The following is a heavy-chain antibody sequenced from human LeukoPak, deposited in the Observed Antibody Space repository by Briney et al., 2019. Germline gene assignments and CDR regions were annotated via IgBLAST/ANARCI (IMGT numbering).Heavy chain of an antibody. Sequence: GGSLRLSCAASGFTFSSYAMHWVRQAPGKGLEWVAVISYDGSNKYYADSAKGRFTISRDNSKNTLYLEMNSLRAEDTALYYCAKDRWTTVVRDLDYWSQGTLVTVSS. CDR1: GFTFSSYA. CDR3: AKDRWTTVVRDLDY. CDR2: ISYDGSNK. D-gene: IGHD4-23*01. J-gene: IGHJ4*02. V-gene: IGHV3-30*07.